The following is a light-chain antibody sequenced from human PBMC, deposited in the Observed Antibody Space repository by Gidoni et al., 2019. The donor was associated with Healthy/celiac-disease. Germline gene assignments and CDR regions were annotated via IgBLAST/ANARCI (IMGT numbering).Light chain of an antibody. J-gene: IGKJ4*01. Sequence: DIQMTQSPSNLSASVGDRVTITCRASQSISSWLAWYQQKPGKAPKLLIYKASSLESGVPSRCSGSGSGTEFTLTISSLQPDDFATYYCQQYNSYSGLTFXGXTKVXIK. V-gene: IGKV1-5*03. CDR1: QSISSW. CDR2: KAS. CDR3: QQYNSYSGLT.